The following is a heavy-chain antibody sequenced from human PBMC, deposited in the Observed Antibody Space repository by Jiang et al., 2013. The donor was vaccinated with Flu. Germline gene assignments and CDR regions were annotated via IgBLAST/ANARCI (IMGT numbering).Heavy chain of an antibody. Sequence: GMCVSWIRQPPGKALEWLALIDWDDDKYYSTSLKTRLTISKDTSKNQVVLTMTNMDPVDTATYYCARNSGKMVRGVILLREFDPWGQGTLVTVSS. CDR3: ARNSGKMVRGVILLREFDP. D-gene: IGHD3-10*01. CDR2: IDWDDDK. V-gene: IGHV2-70*01. J-gene: IGHJ5*02. CDR1: GMC.